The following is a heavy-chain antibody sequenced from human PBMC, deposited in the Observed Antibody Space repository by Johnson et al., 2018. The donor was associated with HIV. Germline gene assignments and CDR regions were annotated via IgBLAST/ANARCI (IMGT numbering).Heavy chain of an antibody. J-gene: IGHJ3*02. Sequence: VQLVESGGGVDQPGRSLRLSCAASGFTFSSYGMRWVRQAPGKGLEWVANIKPDGSEKFSVDSVKGRFTISRDNAKNSLFLQMTSLTAEATAVFSCVRGEEGAFDIWGQGTMVTVSS. CDR2: IKPDGSEK. CDR1: GFTFSSYG. V-gene: IGHV3-7*05. CDR3: VRGEEGAFDI.